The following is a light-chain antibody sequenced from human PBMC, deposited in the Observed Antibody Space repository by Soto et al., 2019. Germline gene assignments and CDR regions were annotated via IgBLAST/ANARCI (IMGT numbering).Light chain of an antibody. CDR3: QQSYSTTWT. J-gene: IGKJ1*01. Sequence: DIQVTQSPSSLSASVADIFTITCLASQSISSYLNWYQQKPGKAPKLLIYAASSLQSGVPSRFSGSGSGTDFTLTISSLQPEDFATYYCQQSYSTTWTFGQGTKVDIK. V-gene: IGKV1-39*01. CDR1: QSISSY. CDR2: AAS.